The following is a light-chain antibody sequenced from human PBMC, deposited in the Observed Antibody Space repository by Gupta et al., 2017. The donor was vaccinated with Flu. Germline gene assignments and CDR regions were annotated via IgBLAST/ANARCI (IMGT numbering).Light chain of an antibody. V-gene: IGLV3-9*01. CDR1: KIGAIG. CDR2: KNN. Sequence: GKTSRITCGGGKIGAIGVHWHQQKPGQLLLLIIYKNNNRAAAPPDLFSASNSGSTATLTMDEAQAGDEDDYYCQAGVASNAFFGGGTKLTVL. J-gene: IGLJ2*01. CDR3: QAGVASNAF.